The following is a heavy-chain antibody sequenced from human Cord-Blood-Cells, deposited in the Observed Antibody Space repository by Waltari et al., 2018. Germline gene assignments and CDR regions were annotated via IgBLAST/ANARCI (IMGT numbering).Heavy chain of an antibody. CDR2: SRAYNGNT. J-gene: IGHJ4*02. Sequence: VQLVQSGAEVKKPGASVKHHCKASGYTVPSYGISWVRQTHRQGLKWMGWSRAYNGNTNYAHKLHARVTMTTDTSTITAYMEQRSLRSDEKAVDYCARYGGLLFVVATTGGWGQGTLVTVSS. CDR1: GYTVPSYG. CDR3: ARYGGLLFVVATTGG. V-gene: IGHV1-18*04. D-gene: IGHD1-26*01.